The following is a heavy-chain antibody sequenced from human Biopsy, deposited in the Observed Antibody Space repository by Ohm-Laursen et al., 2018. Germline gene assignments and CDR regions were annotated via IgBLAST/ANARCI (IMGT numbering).Heavy chain of an antibody. V-gene: IGHV1-2*02. CDR3: AKGQDLRGGAEYFQH. D-gene: IGHD2-15*01. CDR1: GYTFTGQY. CDR2: INTHSGTT. J-gene: IGHJ1*01. Sequence: GASVKVSCKASGYTFTGQYLHWVRQVPGQGLEWMGWINTHSGTTKFAQAFQGRVTMTRDTSITTAYMELRRLRSDETAVYYCAKGQDLRGGAEYFQHWGQGALVTVSS.